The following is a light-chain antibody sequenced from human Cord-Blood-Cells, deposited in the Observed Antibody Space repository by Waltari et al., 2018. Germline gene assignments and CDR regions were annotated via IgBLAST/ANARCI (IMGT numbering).Light chain of an antibody. CDR3: QQYYSTPLS. CDR1: QSVLYSSNNKNY. J-gene: IGKJ2*03. Sequence: DIVMTQSPDSLAVSLGERATINCKSSQSVLYSSNNKNYLAWYQQKPGQPPKLLIYWASTRESGVPDLFGGSGSGTDFTLTISSLQAEDVAVYYCQQYYSTPLSFGQGTKLEIK. V-gene: IGKV4-1*01. CDR2: WAS.